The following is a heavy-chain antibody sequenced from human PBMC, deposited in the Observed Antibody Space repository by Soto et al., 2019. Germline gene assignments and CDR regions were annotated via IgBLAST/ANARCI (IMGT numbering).Heavy chain of an antibody. CDR1: GYTFTSYG. CDR3: ARDLTPSTIFGVVPLFDP. V-gene: IGHV1-18*04. CDR2: ISAYNGNT. D-gene: IGHD3-3*01. Sequence: ASVKVSCKASGYTFTSYGISWVRQAPGQGLEWMGWISAYNGNTNYAQKLQGRVTMTTDTSTSTAYMELRSLRSDDTAVYYCARDLTPSTIFGVVPLFDPWGQGTLVTVSS. J-gene: IGHJ5*02.